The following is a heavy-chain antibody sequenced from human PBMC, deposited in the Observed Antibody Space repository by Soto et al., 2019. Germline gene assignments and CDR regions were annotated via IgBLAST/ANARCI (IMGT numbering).Heavy chain of an antibody. V-gene: IGHV3-30*18. CDR3: AKESFSRVYDQPPADY. Sequence: GGSLRLSCAASRFTFSSYGMHWVRQAPGKGLEWVAVISYDGSNKYYADSVKGRFTISRDNSKNTLYLQMNSLRAEDTAVYYCAKESFSRVYDQPPADYWGQGTLVTVSS. J-gene: IGHJ4*02. D-gene: IGHD5-12*01. CDR2: ISYDGSNK. CDR1: RFTFSSYG.